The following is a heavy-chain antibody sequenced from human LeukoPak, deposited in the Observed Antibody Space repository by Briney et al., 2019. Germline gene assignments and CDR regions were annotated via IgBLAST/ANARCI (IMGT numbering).Heavy chain of an antibody. Sequence: PSETLSLTCTVSGGSISSGDYYWSWIRQPPGKGLEWIGYIYYSGSTYYNPSLKSRVTISVDTSKNQFSLKLSSVTATDTAVYYCARDSDDFWSGHDAFDIWGQGTMVTVSS. CDR1: GGSISSGDYY. CDR2: IYYSGST. V-gene: IGHV4-30-4*08. J-gene: IGHJ3*02. CDR3: ARDSDDFWSGHDAFDI. D-gene: IGHD3-3*01.